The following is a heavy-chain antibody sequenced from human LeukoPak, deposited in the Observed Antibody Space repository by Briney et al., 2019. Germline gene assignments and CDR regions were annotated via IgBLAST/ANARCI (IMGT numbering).Heavy chain of an antibody. D-gene: IGHD3-10*01. CDR1: GFTFSSYG. CDR2: ISSSGATI. CDR3: VRANSLMVRGVITYFDS. V-gene: IGHV3-48*02. J-gene: IGHJ4*02. Sequence: GSLRLSCAASGFTFSSYGMNWVRQAPGKGLEFVAYISSSGATIYYADSLKGRFTIYRDNAKNSLYLQMNSLRDEDTAVYFCVRANSLMVRGVITYFDSWGQGTLVTDSS.